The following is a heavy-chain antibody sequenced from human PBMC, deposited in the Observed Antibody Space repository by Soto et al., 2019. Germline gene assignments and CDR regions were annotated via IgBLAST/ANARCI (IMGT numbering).Heavy chain of an antibody. V-gene: IGHV3-13*04. CDR1: GFTFSNSD. D-gene: IGHD6-19*01. J-gene: IGHJ4*02. Sequence: GGSLRLSCAASGFTFSNSDMHWVRQVTGEGLEWVATISGAGDTYYPGPVRGRFTISRENANNSLYLQMNNLRAGDTAVYYCARDPGSGWPPFDYWGQGTLVTVSS. CDR3: ARDPGSGWPPFDY. CDR2: ISGAGDT.